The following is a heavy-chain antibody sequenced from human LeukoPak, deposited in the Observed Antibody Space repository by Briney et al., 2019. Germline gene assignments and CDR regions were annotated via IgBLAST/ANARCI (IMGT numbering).Heavy chain of an antibody. Sequence: SETLSLTCAVYGGSFSGYYWRWIRQPPGKGLEWIGEINHSGSTNYNPSLKSRVTISVDTSKNQFSLKLSSVTAADTAVYYCARGVLVGATRKFDYWGQGTLVTVSS. V-gene: IGHV4-34*01. D-gene: IGHD1-26*01. CDR3: ARGVLVGATRKFDY. CDR1: GGSFSGYY. J-gene: IGHJ4*02. CDR2: INHSGST.